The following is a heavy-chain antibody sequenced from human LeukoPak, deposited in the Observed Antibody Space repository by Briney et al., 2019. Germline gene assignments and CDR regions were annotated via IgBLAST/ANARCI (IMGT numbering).Heavy chain of an antibody. CDR2: IYPGDSDT. CDR3: ATLQDVLFY. D-gene: IGHD2-15*01. Sequence: GESLKISCEGSGYSFASYWIGWVRQMPGKGLEWMGVIYPGDSDTRYSPSFQGQVTIPADKSISTAYLQWSSLKASDTAIYYCATLQDVLFYWGQGTLVTVSS. V-gene: IGHV5-51*01. CDR1: GYSFASYW. J-gene: IGHJ4*02.